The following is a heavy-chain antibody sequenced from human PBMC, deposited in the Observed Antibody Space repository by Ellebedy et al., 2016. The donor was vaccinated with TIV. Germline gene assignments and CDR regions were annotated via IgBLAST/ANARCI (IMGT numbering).Heavy chain of an antibody. CDR2: ISYDGTNK. V-gene: IGHV3-30-3*01. CDR1: GFTFSNYA. CDR3: ASPSYCSGDTCTSLFDY. J-gene: IGHJ4*02. D-gene: IGHD2-15*01. Sequence: GGSLRLXXAASGFTFSNYALHWVRQAPGKGLEWVALISYDGTNKYYADSVKGRFTIPRDNSKSTLYLQMNSLRAEDTAVYYCASPSYCSGDTCTSLFDYWGQGTLVTVSS.